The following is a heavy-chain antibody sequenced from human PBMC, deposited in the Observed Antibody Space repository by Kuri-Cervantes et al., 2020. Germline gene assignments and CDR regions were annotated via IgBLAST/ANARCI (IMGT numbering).Heavy chain of an antibody. D-gene: IGHD2-2*02. Sequence: LSLTCAASGFTFSDYYMNWIRQAPGKGLEWVSHISSSGSTMYYADSVKGRFTISRDNAKNSLYLQMNSLRAEDTAMYYCARELHCSSTSCYSGLFDYWGQGTLVTVSS. CDR3: ARELHCSSTSCYSGLFDY. J-gene: IGHJ4*02. CDR2: ISSSGSTM. V-gene: IGHV3-11*01. CDR1: GFTFSDYY.